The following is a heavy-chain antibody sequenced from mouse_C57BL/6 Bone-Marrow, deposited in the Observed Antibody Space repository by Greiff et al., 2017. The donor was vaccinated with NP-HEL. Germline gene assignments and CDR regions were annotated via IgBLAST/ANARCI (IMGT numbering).Heavy chain of an antibody. CDR2: ISDGGSYT. CDR3: ARDHYGNYGWYFDV. D-gene: IGHD2-1*01. Sequence: EVKVEESGGGLVKPGGSLKLSCAASGFTFSSYAMSWVRQTPEKRLEWVATISDGGSYTYYPDNVKGRFTISRDNAKNNLYLQMSHLKSEDTAMYYCARDHYGNYGWYFDVWGTGTTVTVSS. CDR1: GFTFSSYA. J-gene: IGHJ1*03. V-gene: IGHV5-4*01.